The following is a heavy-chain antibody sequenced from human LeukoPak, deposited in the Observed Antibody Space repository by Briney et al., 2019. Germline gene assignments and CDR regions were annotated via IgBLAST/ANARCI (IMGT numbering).Heavy chain of an antibody. Sequence: ASVKVSCKASGYTFTSNGISWVRRAPGQGLEWMGWISAYNGNTNYAQKFQGRVTMTTDTSTSTAYMELRSLRSDDTAVYYCAREEGVVVVTATDAFDIWGQGTMVTVSS. D-gene: IGHD2-15*01. CDR2: ISAYNGNT. CDR3: AREEGVVVVTATDAFDI. CDR1: GYTFTSNG. V-gene: IGHV1-18*04. J-gene: IGHJ3*02.